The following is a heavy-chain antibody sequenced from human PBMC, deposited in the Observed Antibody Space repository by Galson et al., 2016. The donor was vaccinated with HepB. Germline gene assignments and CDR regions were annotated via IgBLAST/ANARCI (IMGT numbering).Heavy chain of an antibody. CDR3: VNRAEYSGRDNGFQY. J-gene: IGHJ4*02. CDR2: LSGTTNYV. D-gene: IGHD5-12*01. CDR1: GFDFSSYG. Sequence: SLRLSCAASGFDFSSYGMNWVRQAPGKGLEWVSSLSGTTNYVFYADSVKGRFTISRDNAKNSVYLQMNSLTAEDTAIYYCVNRAEYSGRDNGFQYWGRGTLVTVSS. V-gene: IGHV3-21*04.